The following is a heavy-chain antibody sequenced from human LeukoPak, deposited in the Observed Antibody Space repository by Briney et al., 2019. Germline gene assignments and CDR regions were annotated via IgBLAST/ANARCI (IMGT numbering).Heavy chain of an antibody. D-gene: IGHD4-17*01. CDR2: INHTGRT. V-gene: IGHV4-34*01. CDR1: GESSSDYY. CDR3: ARVDYGDYSRHFDY. Sequence: SETLSLTCAVYGESSSDYYWAWIRQPPGKGLEWIGEINHTGRTNYKPSLKSRVTISVDSSKNQFSLKLSSVTAADTAVYYCARVDYGDYSRHFDYWGQGTLVTVSS. J-gene: IGHJ4*02.